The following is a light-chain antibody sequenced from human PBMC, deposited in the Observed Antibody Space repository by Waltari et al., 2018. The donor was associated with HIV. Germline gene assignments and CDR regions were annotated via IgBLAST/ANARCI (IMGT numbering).Light chain of an antibody. Sequence: QSALTQPPSASGSPGQSVTISCTGTNSDVGGYKYVSWYQQRPGKAPKLMIFEVIKRPSGVTDRFSGSKSGNTACLTVSGLQADDEADYYCGSFVGSNSHDVFGTGTKVTVL. CDR2: EVI. V-gene: IGLV2-8*01. CDR1: NSDVGGYKY. CDR3: GSFVGSNSHDV. J-gene: IGLJ1*01.